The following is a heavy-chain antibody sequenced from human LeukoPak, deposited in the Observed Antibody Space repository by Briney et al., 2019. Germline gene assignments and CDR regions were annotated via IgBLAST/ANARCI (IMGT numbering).Heavy chain of an antibody. CDR3: AKGHSGSLNS. J-gene: IGHJ4*02. D-gene: IGHD2-21*01. CDR2: ISASGTDT. Sequence: GGSLRLSCATSGFSFWSYAMSWVRQAPGKGLEWVSAISASGTDTYNADSAKGRFTISRDNSKNTLFLQMNSLRAEDTAVYYCAKGHSGSLNSWGRGTPVTVSS. CDR1: GFSFWSYA. V-gene: IGHV3-23*01.